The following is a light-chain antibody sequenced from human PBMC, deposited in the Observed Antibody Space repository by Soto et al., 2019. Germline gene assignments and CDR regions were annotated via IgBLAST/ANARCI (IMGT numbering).Light chain of an antibody. J-gene: IGKJ1*01. CDR1: QNIAYW. CDR3: QQYNTYSRT. Sequence: DIQMTQSPSTLSASVGDRVTITCRASQNIAYWLAWYQQKPGKAPNLLISKASSLQSGVPSRLSGSGSGTEFTLPISSLQPHDFATYYCQQYNTYSRTFGQGNKVEI. CDR2: KAS. V-gene: IGKV1-5*03.